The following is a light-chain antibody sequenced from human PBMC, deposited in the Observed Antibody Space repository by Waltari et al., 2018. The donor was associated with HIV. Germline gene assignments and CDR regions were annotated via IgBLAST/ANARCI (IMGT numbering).Light chain of an antibody. Sequence: QSALTQPASVSGSPGQSITISCTGTSSDVGGYNYVSWYKHHPGKAPKLLIDEVSNRPSGVSNRFSGSKSGNTASLIISGLQAEDEADYYCSSYTSSSTLAVFGGGTKLTVL. J-gene: IGLJ2*01. CDR2: EVS. CDR1: SSDVGGYNY. V-gene: IGLV2-14*01. CDR3: SSYTSSSTLAV.